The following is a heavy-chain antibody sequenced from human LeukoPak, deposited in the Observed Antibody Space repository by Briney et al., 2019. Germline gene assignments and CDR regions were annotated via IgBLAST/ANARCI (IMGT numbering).Heavy chain of an antibody. CDR1: GYSISSGYY. D-gene: IGHD3-3*01. J-gene: IGHJ4*02. CDR2: IYHSGST. V-gene: IGHV4-38-2*02. CDR3: ARDPIYDFWSGYYSV. Sequence: SETLSLTCAVSGYSISSGYYWGWIRQPPGKGLEWIGSIYHSGSTYYNPSLKSRVTISVDTSKNQFSLKLSSVTAADTAVYYCARDPIYDFWSGYYSVWGQGTLVTVSS.